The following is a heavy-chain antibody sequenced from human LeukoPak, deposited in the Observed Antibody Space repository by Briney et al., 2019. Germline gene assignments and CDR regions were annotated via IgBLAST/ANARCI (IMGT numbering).Heavy chain of an antibody. CDR1: GFTFSSYW. V-gene: IGHV3-7*01. J-gene: IGHJ4*02. Sequence: PGGSPRLSCAASGFTFSSYWMTWVRQAPGKGLEWVANIKQDGSEMYYVDSVKGRFTISRDNAKNSLYLQMNSLRAEDTAVYYCARGGMLVVPWWGQGTLVTVSS. D-gene: IGHD3-22*01. CDR3: ARGGMLVVPW. CDR2: IKQDGSEM.